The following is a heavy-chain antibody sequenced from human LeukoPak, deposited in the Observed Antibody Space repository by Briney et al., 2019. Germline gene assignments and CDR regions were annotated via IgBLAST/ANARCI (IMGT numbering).Heavy chain of an antibody. V-gene: IGHV3-13*04. Sequence: GGSLRLSCAASGFTFSSYDMHWVRQATGKGLECISAIGTAGDTYYPGSVKGRFNISREKSKNSLYLQMNSLRAGDTAVYYCAREYYDILTGYAYGMDVWGQGTTVTVSS. CDR2: IGTAGDT. CDR3: AREYYDILTGYAYGMDV. D-gene: IGHD3-9*01. CDR1: GFTFSSYD. J-gene: IGHJ6*02.